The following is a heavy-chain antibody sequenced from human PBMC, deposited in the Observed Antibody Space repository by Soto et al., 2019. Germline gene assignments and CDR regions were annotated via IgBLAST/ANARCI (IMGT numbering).Heavy chain of an antibody. CDR2: INHSGST. Sequence: QVQLQQWGAGLLKPSETLSLTCAVYGGSFSGYYWSWIRQPPGKGLEWIGEINHSGSTNYNPSLKSRVTISVDTSKNQFSLKLSSVTAAATAVYYCARLVDLPLPYFDYWGQGTLVTVSS. CDR3: ARLVDLPLPYFDY. CDR1: GGSFSGYY. J-gene: IGHJ4*02. D-gene: IGHD3-9*01. V-gene: IGHV4-34*01.